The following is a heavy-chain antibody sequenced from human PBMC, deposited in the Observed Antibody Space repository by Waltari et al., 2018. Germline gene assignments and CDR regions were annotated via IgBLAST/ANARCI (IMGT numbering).Heavy chain of an antibody. D-gene: IGHD6-6*01. J-gene: IGHJ4*02. CDR1: GFTFSSYA. V-gene: IGHV3-23*01. Sequence: EVQLLESGGGLIQPGGSLRLSCVASGFTFSSYAMNWVRQAPGKGLEWVSGISGRGYRTYYADSVKGRFTISRDNSKNTLYLQMRSLRAEDRALYYCVKEPNGTSSLHWGQGTLVTVSS. CDR2: ISGRGYRT. CDR3: VKEPNGTSSLH.